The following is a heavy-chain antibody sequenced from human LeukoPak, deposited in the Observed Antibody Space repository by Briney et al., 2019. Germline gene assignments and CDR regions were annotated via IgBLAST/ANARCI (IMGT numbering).Heavy chain of an antibody. V-gene: IGHV4-34*01. J-gene: IGHJ6*02. CDR2: INHGEST. CDR1: GGSFSGYY. CDR3: ARGRTYYYDTSGYYPSIYYGMDV. D-gene: IGHD3-22*01. Sequence: NPSETLSLTCAVSGGSFSGYYWYWIRQPPGKWLEWIGEINHGESTNYNPSLKSRATLSVDTSKNQFSLKLTSVTAADTAVYYCARGRTYYYDTSGYYPSIYYGMDVWGQGTTVIVSS.